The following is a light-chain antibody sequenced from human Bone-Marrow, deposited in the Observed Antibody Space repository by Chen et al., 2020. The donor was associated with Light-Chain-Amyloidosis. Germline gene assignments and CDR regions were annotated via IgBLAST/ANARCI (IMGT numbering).Light chain of an antibody. J-gene: IGLJ2*01. Sequence: SYELTYPPSVSVFPGQTARITCTGDALPTKYAYWYHQKPGQAPVLVIHRDTERPSGISERFSGSSSGTTATLTISGVQAEDEADYHCQSADSSGAYEVIFGGGTKLTVL. CDR2: RDT. V-gene: IGLV3-25*03. CDR1: ALPTKY. CDR3: QSADSSGAYEVI.